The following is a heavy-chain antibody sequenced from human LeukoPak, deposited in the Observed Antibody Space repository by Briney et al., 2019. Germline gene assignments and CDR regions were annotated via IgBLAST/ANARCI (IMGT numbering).Heavy chain of an antibody. CDR1: GFTFSSYG. V-gene: IGHV3-30*03. Sequence: GRSLRLSCAASGFTFSSYGMHWVRQAPGKGLEWVAVISYDGSNKYYADSVKGRFTISRDNSKNTLYLQMNSLRAEDTAVYYCARDTVQRGRSHMVRGVYYFDYWGQGTLVTVSS. J-gene: IGHJ4*02. CDR2: ISYDGSNK. D-gene: IGHD3-10*01. CDR3: ARDTVQRGRSHMVRGVYYFDY.